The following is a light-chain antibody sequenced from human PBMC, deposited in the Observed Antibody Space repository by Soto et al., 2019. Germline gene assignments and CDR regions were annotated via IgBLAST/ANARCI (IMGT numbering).Light chain of an antibody. CDR2: KAS. CDR3: QEYKSYSHT. Sequence: DIQMTQSPATLSASVGDRVTITCRASESISSWLAWYQERPGKAPKLLISKASNLESAVPSRFSGRGSGTEFTLTITSLQPDDVATYFCQEYKSYSHTFGQGTKLEI. V-gene: IGKV1-5*03. CDR1: ESISSW. J-gene: IGKJ2*01.